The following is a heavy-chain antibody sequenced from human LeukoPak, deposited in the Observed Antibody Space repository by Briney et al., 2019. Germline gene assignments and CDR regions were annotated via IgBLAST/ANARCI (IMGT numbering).Heavy chain of an antibody. Sequence: GESLKISCKASGYIFTNYWIGWVRQMPGKGLEWMGIIYPRDSDTRYSPSFQGQVTVSADKFISTAYLQWNTLGASDTAMYYCASRQYSGYDFDFWGQGTLVTVSS. CDR2: IYPRDSDT. V-gene: IGHV5-51*01. CDR1: GYIFTNYW. J-gene: IGHJ4*02. D-gene: IGHD5-12*01. CDR3: ASRQYSGYDFDF.